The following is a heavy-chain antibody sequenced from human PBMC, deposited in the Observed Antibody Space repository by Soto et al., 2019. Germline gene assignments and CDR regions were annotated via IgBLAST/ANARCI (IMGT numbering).Heavy chain of an antibody. J-gene: IGHJ6*02. D-gene: IGHD3-3*01. V-gene: IGHV4-34*01. Sequence: PSETLSLTCTVSGGSITTVGNYWSWIRQFPGKGLEWTGEINHSGSTNYNPSLKSRVTISVDTSKNQFSLKLSSVTAADTAVYYCARFPVYDFWSGEPQEYGMDVWGQGTTVTVSS. CDR2: INHSGST. CDR1: GGSITTVGNY. CDR3: ARFPVYDFWSGEPQEYGMDV.